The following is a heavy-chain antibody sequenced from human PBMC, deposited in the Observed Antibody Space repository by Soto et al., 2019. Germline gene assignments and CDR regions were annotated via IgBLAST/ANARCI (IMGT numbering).Heavy chain of an antibody. D-gene: IGHD2-15*01. CDR1: GYSFTTYW. V-gene: IGHV5-51*01. Sequence: PGESLKISCEGSGYSFTTYWIAWVRQMPGKGLEWMGIIYPGDSGTRYSPSFQGQVTISADKSISTAYLQWSSLKASDSAMYYCARIRNNREYSEMYTWGQATMFTVPS. CDR3: ARIRNNREYSEMYT. J-gene: IGHJ4*03. CDR2: IYPGDSGT.